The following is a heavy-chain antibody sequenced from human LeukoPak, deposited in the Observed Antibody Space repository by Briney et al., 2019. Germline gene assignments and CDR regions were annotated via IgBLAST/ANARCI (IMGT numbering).Heavy chain of an antibody. V-gene: IGHV3-30*02. CDR2: IRYDGSNK. CDR1: GFTFSSYG. Sequence: GGSLRLSCAASGFTFSSYGMHWVRQAPGKGLEWVAFIRYDGSNKYYADSVKGRFTISRDNSKNTLYLQMNSLRAEDTAVYYCARESTSSSWPLDYWGQGTLVTVSS. D-gene: IGHD6-13*01. CDR3: ARESTSSSWPLDY. J-gene: IGHJ4*02.